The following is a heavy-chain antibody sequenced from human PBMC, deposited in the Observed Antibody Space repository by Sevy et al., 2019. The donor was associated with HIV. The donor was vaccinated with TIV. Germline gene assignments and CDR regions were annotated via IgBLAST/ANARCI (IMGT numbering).Heavy chain of an antibody. CDR1: GFTFSHYA. Sequence: GGSLRLSCAASGFTFSHYAMHWIRQAPGKGLEWVAAISFDGASRNYADSVRGRFTISRDDSKNTVYLHMRGLRSEDTAVYFCAKDHAVTTEWVVFDSWGQGTLDTVSS. D-gene: IGHD4-17*01. CDR3: AKDHAVTTEWVVFDS. J-gene: IGHJ4*02. V-gene: IGHV3-30*18. CDR2: ISFDGASR.